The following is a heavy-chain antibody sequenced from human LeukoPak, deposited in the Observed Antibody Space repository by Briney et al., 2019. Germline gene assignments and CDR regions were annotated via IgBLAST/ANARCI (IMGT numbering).Heavy chain of an antibody. V-gene: IGHV1-2*06. J-gene: IGHJ4*02. D-gene: IGHD2-2*01. CDR3: ARDSSVVPAADFDY. CDR2: INPNSGGT. CDR1: GYTFTGYY. Sequence: ASVKVSCKASGYTFTGYYMHWVRQAPGQGLEWMGRINPNSGGTNYAQKFQGRVTMTRDTSISTAYMERSRLRSDDTAVYYCARDSSVVPAADFDYWGQGTLVTVSS.